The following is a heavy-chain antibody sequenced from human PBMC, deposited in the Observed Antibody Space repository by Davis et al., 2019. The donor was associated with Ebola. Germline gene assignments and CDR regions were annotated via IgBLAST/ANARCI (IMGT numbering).Heavy chain of an antibody. V-gene: IGHV3-30*18. Sequence: GGSLRLSCAASGFTFSSYGMHWVRQAPGKGLEWVAVISYDGSNKYYADSVKGRFTISRDNSKNTLYLQMNNLRAEDTAVYYCAKERSVAARPAFGWFDPWGQGTLVTVSS. J-gene: IGHJ5*02. CDR3: AKERSVAARPAFGWFDP. CDR1: GFTFSSYG. D-gene: IGHD6-6*01. CDR2: ISYDGSNK.